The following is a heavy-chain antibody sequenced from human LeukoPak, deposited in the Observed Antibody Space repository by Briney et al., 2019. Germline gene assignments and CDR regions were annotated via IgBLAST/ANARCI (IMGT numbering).Heavy chain of an antibody. V-gene: IGHV1-2*02. CDR2: INPNSGGT. J-gene: IGHJ5*02. D-gene: IGHD3-9*01. CDR3: ARESNDILTGYYDNWFDP. CDR1: GYTFTGYY. Sequence: VASVKVSCKASGYTFTGYYMHWVRQAPGQGLEWMGWINPNSGGTNYAQKFQGRVTMTRDTSISTAYMELSRLRSDDTAVYYCARESNDILTGYYDNWFDPWGQGTLVTVSS.